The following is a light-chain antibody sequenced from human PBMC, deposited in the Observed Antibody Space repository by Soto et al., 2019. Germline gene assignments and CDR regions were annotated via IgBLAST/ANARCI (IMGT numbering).Light chain of an antibody. Sequence: QSVLAQPASVSGSPGQSITISCTGASGYVGTYSLVAWYQQHPGKAPKVVIYDVSNRPSGVSNRFSGSKSGNTASLTISGLQAEDEADYYCSSYTTSSCYVFGAGTKVTVL. CDR1: SGYVGTYSL. CDR3: SSYTTSSCYV. V-gene: IGLV2-14*02. J-gene: IGLJ1*01. CDR2: DVS.